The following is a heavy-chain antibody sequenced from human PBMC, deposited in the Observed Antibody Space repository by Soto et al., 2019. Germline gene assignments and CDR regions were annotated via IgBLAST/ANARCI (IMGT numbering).Heavy chain of an antibody. V-gene: IGHV3-30*18. CDR3: AKAAADGYSSSWYVNYYYYYGMDV. Sequence: GSLRLSCAASGFTFSSYGMHWVRQAPGKGLEWVAVISYDGSNKYYADSVKGRFTISRDNSKNTLYLQMNSLRAEDTAVYYCAKAAADGYSSSWYVNYYYYYGMDVWGQGTTVTVSS. D-gene: IGHD6-13*01. CDR1: GFTFSSYG. J-gene: IGHJ6*02. CDR2: ISYDGSNK.